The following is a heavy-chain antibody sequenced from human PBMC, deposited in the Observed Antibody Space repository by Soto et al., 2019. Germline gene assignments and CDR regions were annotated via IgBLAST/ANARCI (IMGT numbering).Heavy chain of an antibody. Sequence: QVQLVQSGAEVKKPGSSVKVSCKASGGTFSSYAISWVRQAPGHGLEWMGGLLPLFGTANYAQKFQGRVTITPDQSTSTAYLELSSLGAGDTAVYYRARVSVVVVPAELANAWSGGWFDGLCQGTLGTVAS. D-gene: IGHD2-2*01. V-gene: IGHV1-69*01. J-gene: IGHJ5*02. CDR3: ARVSVVVVPAELANAWSGGWFDG. CDR1: GGTFSSYA. CDR2: LLPLFGTA.